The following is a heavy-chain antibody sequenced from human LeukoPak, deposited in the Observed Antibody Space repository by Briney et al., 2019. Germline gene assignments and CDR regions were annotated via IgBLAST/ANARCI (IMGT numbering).Heavy chain of an antibody. CDR3: ARRSSGPLYYYYYYMDV. D-gene: IGHD3-22*01. J-gene: IGHJ6*03. CDR2: INSDGSST. V-gene: IGHV3-74*01. Sequence: GGSLRLSCAASGFTFSSYWMHWVRQAPGKGLVWVSRINSDGSSTSYADSVKGRFTIPRDNAKNTLYLQMNSLRAEDTAVYYCARRSSGPLYYYYYYMDVWGKGTTVTVSS. CDR1: GFTFSSYW.